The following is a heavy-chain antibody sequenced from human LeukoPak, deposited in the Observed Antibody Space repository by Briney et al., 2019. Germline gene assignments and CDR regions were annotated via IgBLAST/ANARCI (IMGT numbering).Heavy chain of an antibody. J-gene: IGHJ5*02. CDR1: GYTFTSYD. CDR2: MNPNSGNT. V-gene: IGHV1-8*01. Sequence: ASVKVSCKASGYTFTSYDINWVRQATGQGLEWMGWMNPNSGNTGYAQKFQGRVTMTRSTSISTACMELSSLRSEDTAVYYCSRSSSRLLYFDPWGQGTLVTVSS. CDR3: SRSSSRLLYFDP. D-gene: IGHD6-6*01.